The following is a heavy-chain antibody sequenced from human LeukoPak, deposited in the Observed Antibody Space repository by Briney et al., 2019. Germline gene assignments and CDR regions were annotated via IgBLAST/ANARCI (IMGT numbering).Heavy chain of an antibody. CDR3: AREITSIAALTPLDY. V-gene: IGHV3-21*01. J-gene: IGHJ4*02. CDR2: ISSSSTYI. D-gene: IGHD6-6*01. CDR1: GFTFNNYS. Sequence: GVSLRLSCAASGFTFNNYSMNWVRQAPGKGLEWVSSISSSSTYIYYADSVKGRFTISRDNAKNSLYLQMNSLRAEDTAVYYCAREITSIAALTPLDYWGQGTLVTVSS.